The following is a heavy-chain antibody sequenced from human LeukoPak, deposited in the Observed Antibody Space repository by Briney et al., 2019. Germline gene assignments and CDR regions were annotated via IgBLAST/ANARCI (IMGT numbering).Heavy chain of an antibody. Sequence: ASVKVPCKASGYTFTSYGISWVRQAPGQGLEWMGWISAYNGNTNYAQKLQGRVTMTTDTSTSTAYMELRSLRSDDTAVYYCARGSCSGGSCSYNWFDPWGQGTLVTVSS. CDR1: GYTFTSYG. J-gene: IGHJ5*02. D-gene: IGHD2-15*01. CDR3: ARGSCSGGSCSYNWFDP. CDR2: ISAYNGNT. V-gene: IGHV1-18*01.